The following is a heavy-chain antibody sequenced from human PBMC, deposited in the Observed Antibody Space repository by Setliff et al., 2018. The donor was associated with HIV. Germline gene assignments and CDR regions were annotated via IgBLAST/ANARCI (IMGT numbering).Heavy chain of an antibody. J-gene: IGHJ4*02. CDR3: ARRDWLPLGGLDY. D-gene: IGHD3-10*01. CDR2: IYYSGST. V-gene: IGHV4-61*05. CDR1: GGSISSSSYY. Sequence: SETLSLTCTVSGGSISSSSYYWGWIRQPPGKGLEWIGYIYYSGSTNYNPSLKSRVTISVDTSKNQFSLKLSSVTAADTAVYYCARRDWLPLGGLDYWGQGTLVTVSS.